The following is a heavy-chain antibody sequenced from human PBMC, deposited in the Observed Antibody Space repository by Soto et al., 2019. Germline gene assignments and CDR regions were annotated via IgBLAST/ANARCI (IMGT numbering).Heavy chain of an antibody. V-gene: IGHV4-59*01. D-gene: IGHD3-10*01. Sequence: QVQLQESGPGLVKPSETLSLTCTVSGDSLTRNYWSWIRQPPGKGLEWLAYIHSGLSTNYNPPLISRVSISLDTSKSQFSLNLNSVTAADTAVYYCARTLSGGFDYWGQGTLVAVSS. CDR3: ARTLSGGFDY. J-gene: IGHJ4*02. CDR1: GDSLTRNY. CDR2: IHSGLST.